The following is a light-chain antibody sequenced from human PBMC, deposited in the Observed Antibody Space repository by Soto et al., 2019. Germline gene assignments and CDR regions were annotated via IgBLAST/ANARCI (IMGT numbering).Light chain of an antibody. Sequence: QSVLTQPPSASGSPGQSVAISCTGTSSDVGGYNYVSWYQQHPGKAPKLMIYEVNKRPSGVSNRFSGSKSGNTASLTISGLQAEDEADYYCSSYTSSSTYVFGTGTKHRP. CDR1: SSDVGGYNY. CDR2: EVN. J-gene: IGLJ1*01. V-gene: IGLV2-14*01. CDR3: SSYTSSSTYV.